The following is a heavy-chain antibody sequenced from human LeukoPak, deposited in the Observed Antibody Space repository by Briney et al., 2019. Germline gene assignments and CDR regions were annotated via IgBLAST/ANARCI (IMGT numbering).Heavy chain of an antibody. Sequence: GGSLRLSCAVSGITLSNYGMSWVRQAPGRGLEWVAGISDSGGRTNYADSVKGRFTISRDNPKNTLYLQMDSLRAEDTAVYYCARDARRPRDVVVTSDDLGYWGQGTLVSVS. V-gene: IGHV3-23*01. CDR3: ARDARRPRDVVVTSDDLGY. CDR2: ISDSGGRT. D-gene: IGHD2-21*02. CDR1: GITLSNYG. J-gene: IGHJ4*02.